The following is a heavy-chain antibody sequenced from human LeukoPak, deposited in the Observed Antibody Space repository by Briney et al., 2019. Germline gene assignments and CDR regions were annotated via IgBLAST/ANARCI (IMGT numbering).Heavy chain of an antibody. D-gene: IGHD6-6*01. Sequence: SETLSLTCAVYGGSFSGYYWSWIRQPPGKGLEWIGEINHSGSTNYNPSLKSRVTISVDTSKNQFSLKLSSVTAEDTAVYYCARGAARHTLPRYFDYWGQGTLVTVSS. V-gene: IGHV4-34*01. J-gene: IGHJ4*02. CDR3: ARGAARHTLPRYFDY. CDR2: INHSGST. CDR1: GGSFSGYY.